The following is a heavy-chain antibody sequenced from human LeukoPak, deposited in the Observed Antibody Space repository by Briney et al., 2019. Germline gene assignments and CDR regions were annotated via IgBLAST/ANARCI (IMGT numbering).Heavy chain of an antibody. Sequence: SETLSLTCTASGGSISSYYWSWIRQPPGKGLEWIGYIYYSGSTNYKPSLKSRVTISVETSKNQFSLKLRSVTAADTAVYYCARAYGDYWGQGTLVTVSS. CDR3: ARAYGDY. V-gene: IGHV4-59*13. D-gene: IGHD4-17*01. CDR2: IYYSGST. J-gene: IGHJ4*02. CDR1: GGSISSYY.